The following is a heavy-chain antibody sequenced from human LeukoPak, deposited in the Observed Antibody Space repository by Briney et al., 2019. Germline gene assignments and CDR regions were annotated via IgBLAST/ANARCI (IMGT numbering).Heavy chain of an antibody. CDR2: IYYRSKWYN. D-gene: IGHD5-18*01. V-gene: IGHV6-1*01. CDR3: ARGNGYTYGSYYFDY. Sequence: SQTFSLTCAISGDSISSNSAAWNWIRQSPSRGLEWLGRIYYRSKWYNDYAESVKSRITVNPDTSKNQFSLQLNSVTPEDTAVYFCARGNGYTYGSYYFDYWGQGTLVTVSS. CDR1: GDSISSNSAA. J-gene: IGHJ4*02.